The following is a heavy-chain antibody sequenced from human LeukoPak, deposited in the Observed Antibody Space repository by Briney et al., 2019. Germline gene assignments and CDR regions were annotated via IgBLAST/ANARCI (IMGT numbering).Heavy chain of an antibody. V-gene: IGHV3-7*01. CDR3: ARGLAVSPMAPISDN. CDR2: IRQDSGDT. Sequence: GGPLSLLCAAWGLLYSAYWMNCLRRATGGGREWVTNIRQDSGDTRYVDSVRGRFTISRHNTQNSLYLQMNSLRVEDTAVYYCARGLAVSPMAPISDNWGQGTLVTVSS. CDR1: GLLYSAYW. D-gene: IGHD3-10*01. J-gene: IGHJ4*02.